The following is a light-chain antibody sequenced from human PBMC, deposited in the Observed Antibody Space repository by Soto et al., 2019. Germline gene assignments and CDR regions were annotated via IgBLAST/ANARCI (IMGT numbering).Light chain of an antibody. V-gene: IGKV1-39*01. CDR1: QGISTY. CDR2: AAS. CDR3: QQSYNTTWT. Sequence: QLTPYQSSLSASVGDRVTITCRASQGISTYLNWYQQKPGKAPKLLIYAASSLQSGVPSRFSGSGSATDFTLTISSLQPEDFATYSCQQSYNTTWTFGQGTKVDIK. J-gene: IGKJ1*01.